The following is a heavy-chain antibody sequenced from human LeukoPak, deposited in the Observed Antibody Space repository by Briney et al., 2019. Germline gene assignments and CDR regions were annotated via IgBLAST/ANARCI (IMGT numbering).Heavy chain of an antibody. Sequence: PGGSLRLSCAASGFTFRDSAMHWVRQASGKGLEWIGRVKTKANSYATAYAASVMGRFTISRDDSKNTAYLEMNSLKTEDTAVYYCTREFHSSGWYLTFAYWGQGSQVTVSS. CDR2: VKTKANSYAT. D-gene: IGHD6-19*01. CDR1: GFTFRDSA. V-gene: IGHV3-73*01. J-gene: IGHJ4*02. CDR3: TREFHSSGWYLTFAY.